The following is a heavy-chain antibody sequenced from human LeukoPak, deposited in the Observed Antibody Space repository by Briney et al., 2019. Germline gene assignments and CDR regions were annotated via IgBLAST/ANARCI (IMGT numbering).Heavy chain of an antibody. CDR1: GFTRSNHW. CDR3: ARNNGMDV. Sequence: GGSLRLSCAASGFTRSNHWMTGVRQVPGRGPEWVANVNRDGSGTYYLDSVKGRFTISKDNAKNSLYLQMNSLRAEDTALYHCARNNGMDVWGQGTTVIVSS. J-gene: IGHJ6*02. V-gene: IGHV3-7*03. CDR2: VNRDGSGT.